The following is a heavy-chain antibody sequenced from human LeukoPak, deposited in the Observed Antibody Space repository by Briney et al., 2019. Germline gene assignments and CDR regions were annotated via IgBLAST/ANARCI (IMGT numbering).Heavy chain of an antibody. CDR2: IRYDGSNK. Sequence: GGSLRLSCAASGFTFSSYGMHWVRQAPGKGLEWVAFIRYDGSNKYYADSVKGRFTISRDNSKNSLYLQMNSLRAEDMAWYYCAKDKGPYYYGSGSSLVAFDIWGQGAMVTVSS. CDR1: GFTFSSYG. CDR3: AKDKGPYYYGSGSSLVAFDI. V-gene: IGHV3-30*02. J-gene: IGHJ3*02. D-gene: IGHD3-10*01.